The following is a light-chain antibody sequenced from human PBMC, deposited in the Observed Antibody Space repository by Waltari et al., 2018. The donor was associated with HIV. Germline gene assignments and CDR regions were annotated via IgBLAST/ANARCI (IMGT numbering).Light chain of an antibody. CDR1: QGISNY. Sequence: DIQMTQPPFSMSASVGHRVTITFRASQGISNYLTWYQQKPGKVPKLLISNASTLQSGVPSRFSGSGSGTDFTFTISSLQPEDAATYYCQQYKSVPHTFGEGTKVEI. J-gene: IGKJ4*01. CDR3: QQYKSVPHT. V-gene: IGKV1-27*01. CDR2: NAS.